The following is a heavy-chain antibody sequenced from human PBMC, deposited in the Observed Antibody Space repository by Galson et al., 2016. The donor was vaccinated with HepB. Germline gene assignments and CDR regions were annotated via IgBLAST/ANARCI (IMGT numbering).Heavy chain of an antibody. D-gene: IGHD1/OR15-1a*01. CDR3: AKGTTLQVHFGYFDH. J-gene: IGHJ4*02. CDR1: GFTFINYA. CDR2: ISDSAGST. V-gene: IGHV3-23*01. Sequence: SLRLSCAASGFTFINYAMTWVRQAPGKGLEWVSSISDSAGSTYFADSVKGRFTISRDNSKNTLYLQMNSLRVEDTAVYYCAKGTTLQVHFGYFDHWGQGTLVTVSS.